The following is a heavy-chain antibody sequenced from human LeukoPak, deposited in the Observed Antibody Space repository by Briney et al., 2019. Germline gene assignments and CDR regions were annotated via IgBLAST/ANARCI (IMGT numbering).Heavy chain of an antibody. J-gene: IGHJ4*02. CDR3: ARGAHYGDYAVFEDFDY. Sequence: GGSLRLSCEASGFTFNNYAMHWVRQAPGKGLEWVSGISWDRGTTGYGDSVKGRFTISRDNAKNTLYLQMNSLRVEDTAVYYCARGAHYGDYAVFEDFDYWGQGTLVTVSS. V-gene: IGHV3-9*01. CDR2: ISWDRGTT. D-gene: IGHD4-17*01. CDR1: GFTFNNYA.